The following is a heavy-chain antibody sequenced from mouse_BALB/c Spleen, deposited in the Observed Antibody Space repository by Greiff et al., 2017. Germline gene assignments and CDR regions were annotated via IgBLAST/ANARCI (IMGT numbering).Heavy chain of an antibody. V-gene: IGHV1-82*01. D-gene: IGHD2-1*01. Sequence: VQLQQSGPELVKPGASVKISCKASGYAFSSSWMNWVKQRPGQGLEWIGRIYPGDGDTNYNGKFKGKATLTADKSSSTAYMQLSSLTSVDSAVYFCARTYGNSAWFADWGQGTLVTVSA. CDR2: IYPGDGDT. CDR1: GYAFSSSW. J-gene: IGHJ3*01. CDR3: ARTYGNSAWFAD.